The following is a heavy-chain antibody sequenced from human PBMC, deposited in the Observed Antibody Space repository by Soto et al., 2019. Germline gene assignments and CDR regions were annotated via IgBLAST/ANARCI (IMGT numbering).Heavy chain of an antibody. CDR2: IYYSGGT. V-gene: IGHV4-31*03. CDR3: ARGYYDFWSGYFLWYFDL. CDR1: GGSISSGGYY. Sequence: QVQLQESGPGLVKPSQTLSLTCTVSGGSISSGGYYWSWIRQHPGKGLEWIGYIYYSGGTYYNPSLKSRVTISVDTSKNQFSLKLSSVTAADTAVYYCARGYYDFWSGYFLWYFDLWGRGTLVTVSS. J-gene: IGHJ2*01. D-gene: IGHD3-3*01.